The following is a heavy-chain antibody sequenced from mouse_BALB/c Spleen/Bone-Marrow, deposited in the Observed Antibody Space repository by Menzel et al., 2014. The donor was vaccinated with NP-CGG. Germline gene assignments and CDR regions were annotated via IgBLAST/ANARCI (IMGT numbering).Heavy chain of an antibody. CDR3: ARDSFLITRALDY. J-gene: IGHJ4*01. Sequence: VQLVESGPGLVSPSQSLSITCTVSGFSLTGYGVSWVRQPPGKGLEWLGMIWGDGSTDYNSPLRSRLSISKDNSKSQVFLKVNSLQTEDTARYYCARDSFLITRALDYWGQGTSVTVSS. CDR2: IWGDGST. CDR1: GFSLTGYG. D-gene: IGHD2-4*01. V-gene: IGHV2-6-7*01.